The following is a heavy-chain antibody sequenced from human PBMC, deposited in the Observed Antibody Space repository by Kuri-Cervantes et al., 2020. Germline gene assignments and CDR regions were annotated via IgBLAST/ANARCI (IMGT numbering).Heavy chain of an antibody. CDR1: GSSFTSYW. CDR3: ARKGEGITMVRGIAGWFDP. J-gene: IGHJ5*02. V-gene: IGHV5-51*01. CDR2: IYPGDSDT. D-gene: IGHD3-10*01. Sequence: GGSLRLSCKGSGSSFTSYWIGWVRQMPGKGLVWMGIIYPGDSDTRYSPSFQGQVTISADKSISTAYLQWSSLKASDTAMYYCARKGEGITMVRGIAGWFDPWGQGTLVTVSS.